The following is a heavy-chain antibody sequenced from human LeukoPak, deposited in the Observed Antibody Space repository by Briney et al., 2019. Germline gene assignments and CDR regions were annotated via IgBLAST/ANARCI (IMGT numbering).Heavy chain of an antibody. CDR2: ISSNGGST. CDR1: GFTFSSYA. CDR3: AREDWSDYYDSSGYALDP. D-gene: IGHD3-22*01. V-gene: IGHV3-64*01. Sequence: QSGGSLRLSCAASGFTFSSYAMHWVRQAPGKGLVYVSAISSNGGSTYYANSVKGRFTISRDNSKNTLYLQMGSLRAEDMAVYYCAREDWSDYYDSSGYALDPWGQGTLVTVSS. J-gene: IGHJ5*02.